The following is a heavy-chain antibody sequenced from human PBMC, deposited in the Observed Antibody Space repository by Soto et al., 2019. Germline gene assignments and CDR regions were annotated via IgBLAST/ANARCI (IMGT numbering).Heavy chain of an antibody. J-gene: IGHJ2*01. Sequence: QVQLQESGPGLVKPSETLSLTCTVSVSGGSVSTGVHYWSWIRQPPGKGLEWIGYIYYSGTTNYNPSLKSRVTISVDTSKNQFSLKLTSVTAADTAVYYCARGYYTSWYWFDRWGRGTLVTVSS. CDR3: ARGYYTSWYWFDR. D-gene: IGHD6-13*01. CDR2: IYYSGTT. CDR1: GGSVSTGVHY. V-gene: IGHV4-61*08.